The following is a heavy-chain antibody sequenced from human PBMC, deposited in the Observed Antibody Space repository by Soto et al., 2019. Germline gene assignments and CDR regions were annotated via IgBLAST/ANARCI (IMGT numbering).Heavy chain of an antibody. CDR3: VRWGTTGGLDV. D-gene: IGHD3-16*01. CDR2: TSYDGSNK. Sequence: QVHLVESGGGVVQPGTSLRLSCVGSGFTFRSYVIHWVRQDPGKGLEWVALTSYDGSNKYYDDSVKGRFTISRDNSRNTVDLQMDSLRLEDTALYYCVRWGTTGGLDVWGQGTLVSVSS. CDR1: GFTFRSYV. J-gene: IGHJ4*02. V-gene: IGHV3-30*19.